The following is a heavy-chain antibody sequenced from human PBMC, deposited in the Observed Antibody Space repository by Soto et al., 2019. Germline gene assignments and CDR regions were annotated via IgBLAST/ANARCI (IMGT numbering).Heavy chain of an antibody. CDR3: ARDGYSYGLDWLDP. D-gene: IGHD5-18*01. CDR1: GGSISSGGYS. V-gene: IGHV4-30-2*01. CDR2: IYHSGST. J-gene: IGHJ5*02. Sequence: SETLSLTCAVSGGSISSGGYSWSWIRQPPGKGLEWIGYIYHSGSTYYNTSLKSRVTISVDRSKKQFSLKLSSVTAADTAVYYCARDGYSYGLDWLDPWGQGTLVTVSS.